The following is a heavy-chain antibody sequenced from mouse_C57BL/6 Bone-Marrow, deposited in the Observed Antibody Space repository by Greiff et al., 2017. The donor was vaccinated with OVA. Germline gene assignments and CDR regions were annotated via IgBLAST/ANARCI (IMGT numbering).Heavy chain of an antibody. CDR3: TTRGVVTWYFDY. CDR2: IDPENGDT. V-gene: IGHV14-4*01. J-gene: IGHJ1*03. Sequence: VQLQQSGAELVRPGASVKLSCTASGFNFKDYYMHWVKQRPEQGLEWIGWIDPENGDTDYASKFQGKATITADTSSNTAYLQLSSLTSEDTAVYYCTTRGVVTWYFDYWGKGTTVTVSS. D-gene: IGHD2-2*01. CDR1: GFNFKDYY.